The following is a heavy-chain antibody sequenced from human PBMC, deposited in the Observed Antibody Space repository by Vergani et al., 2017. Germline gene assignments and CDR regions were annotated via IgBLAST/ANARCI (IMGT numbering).Heavy chain of an antibody. CDR2: IIPIFGTA. D-gene: IGHD2-15*01. Sequence: QVQLVQSGAEVKKPGASVKVSCKASGGTFSSYAFSWVRQAPGQGLEWMGRIIPIFGTANYAQKFQGRVTITADESTSTAYMELSSLRSEDTAVDYCARVHCSGGSCHDYFDYWGQGTLVTVSS. CDR1: GGTFSSYA. J-gene: IGHJ4*02. V-gene: IGHV1-69*18. CDR3: ARVHCSGGSCHDYFDY.